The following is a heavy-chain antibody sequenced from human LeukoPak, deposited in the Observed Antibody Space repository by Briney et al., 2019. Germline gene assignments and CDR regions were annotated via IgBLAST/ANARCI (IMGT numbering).Heavy chain of an antibody. CDR2: IYNGGIT. J-gene: IGHJ4*02. CDR1: GFIVSSNY. Sequence: GGSLRLSCAASGFIVSSNYMSCVRQAPGKGLEWVSVIYNGGITYADSVKCRFTISRDSSENTVHLQMNSLRAEDKAVYYCARDLGYSSDYWGQGTLVTVSS. D-gene: IGHD6-13*01. V-gene: IGHV3-66*01. CDR3: ARDLGYSSDY.